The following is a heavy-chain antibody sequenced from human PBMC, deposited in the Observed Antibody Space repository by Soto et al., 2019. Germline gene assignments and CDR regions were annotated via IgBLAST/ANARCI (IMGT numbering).Heavy chain of an antibody. J-gene: IGHJ4*02. CDR2: IKSKIHGETT. V-gene: IGHV3-15*05. CDR3: TTDEWE. CDR1: GFDFSNGW. Sequence: QLGESGGGLVKPGGSLRLSCAASGFDFSNGWMSWVRQAPGKGLEWVGRIKSKIHGETTDYAAPVKGRFTISRDDSKNTLYLPMNSLTIEDTAVYYCTTDEWEWGQGTLVTVSS. D-gene: IGHD1-26*01.